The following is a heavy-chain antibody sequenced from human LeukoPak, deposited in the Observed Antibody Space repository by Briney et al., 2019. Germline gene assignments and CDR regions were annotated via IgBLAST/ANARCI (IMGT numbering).Heavy chain of an antibody. D-gene: IGHD3-10*01. CDR3: ARETSAVWFGELGYFDY. CDR2: IRYDGSNK. J-gene: IGHJ4*02. V-gene: IGHV3-30*02. CDR1: GFTFSSYG. Sequence: SGGSLRLSCAASGFTFSSYGMHWVRQAPGKGLEWVAFIRYDGSNKYYADSVKGRFTISRDNAKNSLYLQMNSLRAEDTAVYYCARETSAVWFGELGYFDYWGQGTLVTVSS.